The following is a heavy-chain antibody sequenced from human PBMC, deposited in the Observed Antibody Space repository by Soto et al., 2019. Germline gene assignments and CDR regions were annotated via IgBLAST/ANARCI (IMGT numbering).Heavy chain of an antibody. V-gene: IGHV3-7*01. CDR1: GFTFSSYC. Sequence: EVQLVESGGGLVQPGGSLRLSCAASGFTFSSYCMSWVRQAPGKGLEWVDNIKQDGSEKYYVASVKGLFTISRDNAKNSLYLQMNSLRAEDTAVYYCARDTNGSGRYWGNYFDYWGQGTLVTVSS. J-gene: IGHJ4*02. CDR3: ARDTNGSGRYWGNYFDY. CDR2: IKQDGSEK. D-gene: IGHD3-10*01.